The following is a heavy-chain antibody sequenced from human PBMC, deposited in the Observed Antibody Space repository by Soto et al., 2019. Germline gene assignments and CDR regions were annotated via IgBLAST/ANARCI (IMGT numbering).Heavy chain of an antibody. CDR3: ASARGYYYDYGMDF. Sequence: SETLSLTCAVYGGTFSGYDWSWIRQPPGKGLEWIGEINHSGSTNYNPSLKSRVTISVDTSKNQFSLKLSSVTAADTAVYYCASARGYYYDYGMDFWGQGTTVTVSS. CDR2: INHSGST. V-gene: IGHV4-34*01. J-gene: IGHJ6*02. CDR1: GGTFSGYD.